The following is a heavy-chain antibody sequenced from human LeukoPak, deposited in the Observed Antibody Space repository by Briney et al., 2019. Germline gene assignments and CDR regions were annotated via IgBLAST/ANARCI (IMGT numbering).Heavy chain of an antibody. D-gene: IGHD3-10*01. J-gene: IGHJ4*02. CDR2: IYPGDSDT. CDR3: ARRYYYGSGSFASSGFDY. CDR1: GYSFTSYW. V-gene: IGHV5-51*01. Sequence: GESLKISCKGSGYSFTSYWIGWVRQMPGKGLEWMGIIYPGDSDTRYSPSFQGQVTISADKSISTAYLQWSSLKASDTAMYYCARRYYYGSGSFASSGFDYWGQGTLVTVSS.